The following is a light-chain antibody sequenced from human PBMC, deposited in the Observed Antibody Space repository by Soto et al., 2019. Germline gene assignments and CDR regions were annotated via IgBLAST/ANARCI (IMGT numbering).Light chain of an antibody. J-gene: IGKJ1*01. Sequence: EIVLTQSPGTLSLSPGERATLSCRASQSVSRSYLAWYQQKPGQAPRLLIYGASSRATGIPDRFSGSGSGTAFTLTISRLEPEDFVVYYCQQYDSSPLTFGQGTKVEIK. CDR3: QQYDSSPLT. CDR1: QSVSRSY. V-gene: IGKV3-20*01. CDR2: GAS.